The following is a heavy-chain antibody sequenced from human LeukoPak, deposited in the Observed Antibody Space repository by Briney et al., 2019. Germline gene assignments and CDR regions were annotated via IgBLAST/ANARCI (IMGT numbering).Heavy chain of an antibody. D-gene: IGHD6-13*01. CDR3: ATGSSSWYSLDY. CDR1: GFTFSTYG. J-gene: IGHJ4*02. Sequence: GGSLRLSCAASGFTFSTYGMHWVRQAPGKGLEWVAVISYDGSNKYYADSVKGRFTISRDNSKNTLYLQMNSLRAEDTAVYYCATGSSSWYSLDYWGQGTLVTVSS. V-gene: IGHV3-30*03. CDR2: ISYDGSNK.